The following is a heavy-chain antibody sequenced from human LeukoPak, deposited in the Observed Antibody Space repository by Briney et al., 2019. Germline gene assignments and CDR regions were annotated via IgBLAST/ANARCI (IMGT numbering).Heavy chain of an antibody. J-gene: IGHJ4*02. CDR1: GGSISSGGYY. D-gene: IGHD1-1*01. CDR3: ASGDNDPLFDY. CDR2: IYYSGST. Sequence: SQTLSLTCTVSGGSISSGGYYWSWIRQHPGKGLEWIGYIYYSGSTYYNPSLQGRVTISLDTSRNQFSLKLSSVTAADTAVYYCASGDNDPLFDYWGQGTLVTVSS. V-gene: IGHV4-31*03.